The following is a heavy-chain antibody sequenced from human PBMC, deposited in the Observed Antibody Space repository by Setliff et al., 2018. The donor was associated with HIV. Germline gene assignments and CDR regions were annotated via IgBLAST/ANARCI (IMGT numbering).Heavy chain of an antibody. CDR3: TTDLGGSYHGWNY. V-gene: IGHV3-15*07. J-gene: IGHJ4*02. D-gene: IGHD1-26*01. CDR2: MKSTTAGGTT. CDR1: GFTFSNAW. Sequence: PGGSLRLSCAASGFTFSNAWMNWVCQAPGKGLAWVGRMKSTTAGGTTDYAAPVKGRFTISRDDSKNTLYLQMNSLKTEDTAVYYCTTDLGGSYHGWNYWGQGTLVTVSS.